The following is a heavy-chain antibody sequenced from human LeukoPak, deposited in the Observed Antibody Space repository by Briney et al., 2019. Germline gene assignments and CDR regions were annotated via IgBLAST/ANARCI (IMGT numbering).Heavy chain of an antibody. CDR1: GTSYV. V-gene: IGHV5-51*01. Sequence: GESLKISCKSYGTSYVIGWVRQMPGKGLEWMGIIYPGDSDTRYSPSFQGQVTISADKSINTAYLQWSSLKASDTAMYYCASRLPHNWNYAWGQGTLVTVSS. CDR3: ASRLPHNWNYA. CDR2: IYPGDSDT. J-gene: IGHJ5*02.